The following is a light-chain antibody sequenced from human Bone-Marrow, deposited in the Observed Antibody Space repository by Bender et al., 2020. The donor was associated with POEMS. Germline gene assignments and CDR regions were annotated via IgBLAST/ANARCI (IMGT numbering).Light chain of an antibody. J-gene: IGLJ3*02. CDR1: SSNTGSGYD. Sequence: QSVLTQPPSVSGAPGQRVTISCTGSSSNTGSGYDINWYQHLPGTAPELLIYGYNNRPSGVPDRFSGSKSGTSASLASTGLQAEDEGDYYCQSYDNSLGGWVFGGGTKLTVL. CDR2: GYN. CDR3: QSYDNSLGGWV. V-gene: IGLV1-40*01.